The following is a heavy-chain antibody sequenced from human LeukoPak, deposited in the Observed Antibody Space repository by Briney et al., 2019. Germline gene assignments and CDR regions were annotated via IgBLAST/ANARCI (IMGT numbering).Heavy chain of an antibody. CDR1: GFTYSHHG. V-gene: IGHV3-33*03. Sequence: GGSLRLSCAASGFTYSHHGMHWVRQAPGKGLEWVAVIWSDGTEKYYADSVKGRFTISRDNSKNALYLEMNSLRGEDTAVYYCGKDAERGFDYSNSLEYWGLGTLVTVSS. D-gene: IGHD4-11*01. CDR3: GKDAERGFDYSNSLEY. CDR2: IWSDGTEK. J-gene: IGHJ4*02.